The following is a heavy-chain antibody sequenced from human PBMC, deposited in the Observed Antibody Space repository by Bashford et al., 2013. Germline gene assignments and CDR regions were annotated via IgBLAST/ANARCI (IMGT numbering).Heavy chain of an antibody. J-gene: IGHJ4*02. V-gene: IGHV4-38-2*02. CDR2: IYHSGST. D-gene: IGHD6-6*01. CDR1: GGSISSGYY. CDR3: ARESARYYFDY. Sequence: SSETLSLTCTVSGGSISSGYYWGWIRQPPRKGLEWIGSIYHSGSTYYNPSLKSRVTISVDTSKNQFSLKLSSVTAADTAVYYCARESARYYFDYWGQGTLVTVSS.